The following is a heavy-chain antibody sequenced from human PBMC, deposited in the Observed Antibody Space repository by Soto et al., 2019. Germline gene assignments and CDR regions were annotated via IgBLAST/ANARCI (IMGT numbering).Heavy chain of an antibody. Sequence: QVPLVQSGAEVKKPGASVKVSCKASGYTFTSYAMHWVRQAPGQRLEWMGWINAGNGNTKYSQKFQGRVTITRDTSASTAYMELSSLRSEDTAVYYCARDSSSSFDAFDIWGQGTMVTVSS. J-gene: IGHJ3*02. V-gene: IGHV1-3*01. CDR2: INAGNGNT. CDR1: GYTFTSYA. D-gene: IGHD6-6*01. CDR3: ARDSSSSFDAFDI.